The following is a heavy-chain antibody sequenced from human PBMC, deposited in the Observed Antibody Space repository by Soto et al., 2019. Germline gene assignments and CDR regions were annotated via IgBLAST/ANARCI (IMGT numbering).Heavy chain of an antibody. Sequence: HPGGSLRLSCAASGFTFSSYAMHWVRQAPGKGLEWVAVISYDGSNKYYADSVKGRFTISRDNSKNTLYLQMNSLRAEDTAVYYCARDADAFDIWGQGTMVTVSS. CDR2: ISYDGSNK. CDR3: ARDADAFDI. CDR1: GFTFSSYA. J-gene: IGHJ3*02. V-gene: IGHV3-30-3*01.